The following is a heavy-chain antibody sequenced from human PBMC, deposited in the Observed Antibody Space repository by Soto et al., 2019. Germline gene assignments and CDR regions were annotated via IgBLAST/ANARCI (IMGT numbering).Heavy chain of an antibody. CDR2: IYHGGIT. CDR3: ARGSLWFGVHNYALDV. D-gene: IGHD3-10*01. V-gene: IGHV4-34*01. Sequence: SETLSLTCAVYGGSFSGYYWTWIRQPPGTGLEWIGEIYHGGITNCSPSPKSRVTISVDPSKNKFSLHLTSVTAADTAVYYCARGSLWFGVHNYALDVWGQGTAVTVSS. CDR1: GGSFSGYY. J-gene: IGHJ6*02.